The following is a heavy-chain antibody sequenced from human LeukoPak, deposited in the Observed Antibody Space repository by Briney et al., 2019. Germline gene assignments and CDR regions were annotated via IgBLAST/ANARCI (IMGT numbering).Heavy chain of an antibody. Sequence: GGSLRLSCAASGFTFSSYAISWVRQAPGKGLERVSAISGSGGSTYYADSVKGRFTISRDNSKNTLYLQMNSLRAEDTAVYYCAKGKTQYYYYGMDVWGQGTTVTVSS. CDR1: GFTFSSYA. CDR2: ISGSGGST. CDR3: AKGKTQYYYYGMDV. V-gene: IGHV3-23*01. D-gene: IGHD3-10*01. J-gene: IGHJ6*02.